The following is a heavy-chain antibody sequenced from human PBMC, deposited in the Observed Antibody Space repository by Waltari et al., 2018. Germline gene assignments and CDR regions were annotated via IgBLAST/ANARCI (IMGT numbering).Heavy chain of an antibody. CDR2: ITNSGSGM. J-gene: IGHJ4*02. CDR3: ARRFDS. Sequence: EVQLVESGGGLVQPGGSLRLSCAASGFTVATDGMNWVRQAPGKGLEWASYITNSGSGMYYADSVRGRFTISRDNAKNSLYLQMNSLRAEDTAVYYCARRFDSWGQGTLVTVSS. V-gene: IGHV3-48*01. CDR1: GFTVATDG.